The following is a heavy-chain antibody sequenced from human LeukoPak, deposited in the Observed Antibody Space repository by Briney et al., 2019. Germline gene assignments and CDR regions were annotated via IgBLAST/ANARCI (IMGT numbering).Heavy chain of an antibody. CDR2: INPNSGST. CDR3: VRDLRVDRPGYCSGGSCSVPFDY. J-gene: IGHJ4*02. Sequence: ASVKVSCKASAYTFTGYYINWVRQAHGQGMEWMGGINPNSGSTNYAKKFQGRVTITRDTSNSKAYMELSRQRYGDTAVDTCVRDLRVDRPGYCSGGSCSVPFDYWGQGTLVTVSS. V-gene: IGHV1-2*02. D-gene: IGHD2-15*01. CDR1: AYTFTGYY.